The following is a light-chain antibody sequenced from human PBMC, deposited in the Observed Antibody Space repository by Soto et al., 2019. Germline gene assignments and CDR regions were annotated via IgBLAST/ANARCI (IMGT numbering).Light chain of an antibody. CDR1: QSLLHSNGHDC. CDR2: FGS. V-gene: IGKV2-28*01. Sequence: EIVMTQSPLSLPVTPGEPASISCRSSQSLLHSNGHDCLDWYVQKPGQSPQLLIYFGSNRASGVPDRFSGSGSGTVFTLRITRVEAGDAGVYYCVQTLQSPVTFGGGTKVQIK. CDR3: VQTLQSPVT. J-gene: IGKJ4*01.